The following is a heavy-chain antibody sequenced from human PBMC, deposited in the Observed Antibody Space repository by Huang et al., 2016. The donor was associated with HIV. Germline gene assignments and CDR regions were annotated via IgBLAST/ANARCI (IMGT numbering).Heavy chain of an antibody. CDR1: GGSISSGGYY. J-gene: IGHJ1*01. D-gene: IGHD3-22*01. Sequence: QVHLQESGPGLVKPSQTLSLTCTVSGGSISSGGYYWTWIRQPPGKGLEWIGYIYYSGSNYYNPSLKSRVTISVDTAKNQFSLKVTSMTAADTAVYYCGRFSYYSDSTISQYLQLWGQGALVTVSS. V-gene: IGHV4-30-4*08. CDR3: GRFSYYSDSTISQYLQL. CDR2: IYYSGSN.